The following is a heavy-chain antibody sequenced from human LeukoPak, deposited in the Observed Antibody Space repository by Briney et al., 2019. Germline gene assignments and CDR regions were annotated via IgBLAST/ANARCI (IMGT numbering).Heavy chain of an antibody. Sequence: PGGSLRLSCAASGFTFSSYWMSWVRQAPGKGLEWVANIKQDGSEKYYVDSVKGRFTISRDNAKNSLYLQMNTLRAEDTALYYCARGGTLVRGGDPFDYWGQGTLVTVSS. CDR1: GFTFSSYW. V-gene: IGHV3-7*03. CDR2: IKQDGSEK. J-gene: IGHJ4*02. CDR3: ARGGTLVRGGDPFDY. D-gene: IGHD3-10*01.